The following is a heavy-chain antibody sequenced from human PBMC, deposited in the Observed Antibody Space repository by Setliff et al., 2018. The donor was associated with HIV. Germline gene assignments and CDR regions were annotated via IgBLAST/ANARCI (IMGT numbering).Heavy chain of an antibody. V-gene: IGHV4-59*01. J-gene: IGHJ6*02. Sequence: SETLSLTCTVSGGSISSYSWSWIRQVPGKGLEWIGNIDYGRSANYKPSLKSRVAISTDWNRNQPSLELRSVTGADTAVYYCARDFTYDNSDSLTGFGMDVWGQGTTVTVSS. CDR3: ARDFTYDNSDSLTGFGMDV. CDR1: GGSISSYS. D-gene: IGHD3-22*01. CDR2: IDYGRSA.